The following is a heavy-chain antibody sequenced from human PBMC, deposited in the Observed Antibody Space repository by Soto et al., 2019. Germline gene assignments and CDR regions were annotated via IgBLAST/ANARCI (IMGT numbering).Heavy chain of an antibody. V-gene: IGHV4-30-4*01. CDR2: IYYSGIT. Sequence: SETLSLTCTVSGGSISSGDYYWSWILQPPGKGLELIVYIYYSGITYYNPSLKSRVTISLDTSKNQFSLKLSSVTAADTAVYYCARGHGNMIVVWAGGSGPPDYWGQGTLVTVSS. J-gene: IGHJ4*02. D-gene: IGHD3-22*01. CDR3: ARGHGNMIVVWAGGSGPPDY. CDR1: GGSISSGDYY.